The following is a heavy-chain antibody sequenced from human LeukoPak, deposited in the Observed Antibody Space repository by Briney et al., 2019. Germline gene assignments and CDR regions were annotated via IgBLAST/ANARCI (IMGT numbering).Heavy chain of an antibody. Sequence: GGSLRLSCAASGFTFSDHYMDWVRQASGKGLEWVGRIRNKANRYTTEYAASVKGRLTFSRDDSKNSLYLQMNSLKTEDTAMYYCARTSGSYSGGAFDIWGRGTMVTVSS. CDR2: IRNKANRYTT. D-gene: IGHD1-26*01. V-gene: IGHV3-72*01. CDR3: ARTSGSYSGGAFDI. J-gene: IGHJ3*02. CDR1: GFTFSDHY.